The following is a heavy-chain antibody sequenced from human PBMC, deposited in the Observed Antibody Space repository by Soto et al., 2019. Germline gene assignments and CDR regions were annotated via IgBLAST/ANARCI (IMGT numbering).Heavy chain of an antibody. CDR2: ISYDGSNK. V-gene: IGHV3-30*18. D-gene: IGHD2-2*01. CDR3: AKAFYSSTSPTSLDY. Sequence: GGSLRLSCAASGFTFSSDGMHWVRQAPGKGLEWVAVISYDGSNKYYADSVKGRFTISRDNSKNTLYLQMNSLRAEDTAVCYCAKAFYSSTSPTSLDYWGQGTLVTVSS. J-gene: IGHJ4*02. CDR1: GFTFSSDG.